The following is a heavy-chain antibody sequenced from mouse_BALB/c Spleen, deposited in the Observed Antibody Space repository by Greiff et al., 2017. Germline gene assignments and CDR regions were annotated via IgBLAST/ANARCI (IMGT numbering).Heavy chain of an antibody. V-gene: IGHV1-9*01. CDR3: AREGNYLRRGYAMDY. CDR1: GYTFSSYW. D-gene: IGHD2-12*01. CDR2: ILPGSGST. Sequence: QVQLQQSGAELMKPGASVKISCKATGYTFSSYWIEWVKQRPGHGLEWIGEILPGSGSTNYNEKFKGKATFTADTSSNTAYMQLSSLTSEDSAVYYCAREGNYLRRGYAMDYWGQGTSVTVSS. J-gene: IGHJ4*01.